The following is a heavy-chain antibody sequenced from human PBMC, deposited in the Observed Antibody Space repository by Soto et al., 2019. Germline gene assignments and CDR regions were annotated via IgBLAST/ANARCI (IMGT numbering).Heavy chain of an antibody. D-gene: IGHD3-22*01. CDR1: GFSLTTTGVG. CDR3: AHRLDCSGYPCCWDIGWFEP. J-gene: IGHJ5*02. V-gene: IGHV2-5*02. CDR2: IYWDDDK. Sequence: QITLKESGPTLVEPTQTLTLTCTFSGFSLTTTGVGVGWIRKPPGKALEWLALIYWDDDKRYRPSLRSRLTISKDTSNNQLVLKMNNIDPVDTATYYCAHRLDCSGYPCCWDIGWFEPWDQGTMVPVSS.